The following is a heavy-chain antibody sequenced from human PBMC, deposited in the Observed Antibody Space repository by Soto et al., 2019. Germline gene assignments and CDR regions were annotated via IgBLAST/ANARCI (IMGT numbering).Heavy chain of an antibody. J-gene: IGHJ4*02. CDR2: INAGNGNT. D-gene: IGHD2-15*01. CDR1: GYTFTSYA. V-gene: IGHV1-3*01. CDR3: ARSVVVVAATRKNYFDY. Sequence: QVQLVQSGAEVKKPGASVKVSCKASGYTFTSYAMHWVRQAPGQRLEWMGWINAGNGNTKYSQKFQGRVTITRDTSASTAYMELSRLRSEDTAVYYCARSVVVVAATRKNYFDYWGQGTLVTVSS.